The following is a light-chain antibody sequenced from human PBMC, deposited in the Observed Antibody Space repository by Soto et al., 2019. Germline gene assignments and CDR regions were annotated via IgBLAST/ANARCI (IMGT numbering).Light chain of an antibody. Sequence: ELVMTQSPATLSVSPGERATLSCRASQSVSSNLAWYQQRPGQAPRHLIYGASTRATDIPARFSGSGSGTEFTLTISSLQSEDFAVYYCQQYNNWLTFGGGTKVEIK. J-gene: IGKJ4*01. CDR1: QSVSSN. CDR2: GAS. V-gene: IGKV3-15*01. CDR3: QQYNNWLT.